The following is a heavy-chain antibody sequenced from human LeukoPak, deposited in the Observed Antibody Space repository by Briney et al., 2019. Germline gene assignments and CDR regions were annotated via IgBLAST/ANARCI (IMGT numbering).Heavy chain of an antibody. CDR3: AREGATVVSSNSYYYMDV. J-gene: IGHJ6*03. V-gene: IGHV1-69*06. CDR2: IIPIFGTA. D-gene: IGHD4-23*01. CDR1: GGTFSSYA. Sequence: ASVKVSCKASGGTFSSYAISWVRQAPGQGLEWMGGIIPIFGTANYAQKFQGRVTITADKSTSTAYMELSSLRSDDTAIYYCAREGATVVSSNSYYYMDVWGKGTTVTVSS.